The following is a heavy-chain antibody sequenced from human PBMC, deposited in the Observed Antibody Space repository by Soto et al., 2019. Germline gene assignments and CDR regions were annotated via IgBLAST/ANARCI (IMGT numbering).Heavy chain of an antibody. CDR3: ARDTEIAVAGLYYYYYYMDV. CDR1: GFTVSSNY. Sequence: EVQLVESGGGLVQPGGSLRLSCAASGFTVSSNYMSWVRQAPGKGLEWVSVIYSGGSTYYADSVKGRFTISRDNSKYTLYLQMNSLRAEDTAAYYCARDTEIAVAGLYYYYYYMDVWGKGTTVTVSS. V-gene: IGHV3-66*01. D-gene: IGHD6-19*01. J-gene: IGHJ6*03. CDR2: IYSGGST.